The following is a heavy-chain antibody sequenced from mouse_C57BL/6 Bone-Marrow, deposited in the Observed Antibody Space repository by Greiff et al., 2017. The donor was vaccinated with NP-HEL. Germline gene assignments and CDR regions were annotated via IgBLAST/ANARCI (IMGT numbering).Heavy chain of an antibody. CDR1: GFTFSSYA. D-gene: IGHD1-2*01. J-gene: IGHJ1*03. CDR3: ARLLRLRYFDV. V-gene: IGHV5-4*01. Sequence: VQLKESGGGLVKPGGSLKLSCAASGFTFSSYAMSWVRQTPEKRLEWVATISDGGSYTYYPDNVKGRFTISRDNAKNNLYLQMSHLKSEDTAMYYCARLLRLRYFDVWGTGTTVTVSS. CDR2: ISDGGSYT.